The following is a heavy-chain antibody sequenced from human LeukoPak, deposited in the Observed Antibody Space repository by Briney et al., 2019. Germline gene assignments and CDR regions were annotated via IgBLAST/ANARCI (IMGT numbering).Heavy chain of an antibody. CDR2: IYYSGST. D-gene: IGHD7-27*01. CDR3: ARHGNWGYYYYMDV. V-gene: IGHV4-39*01. Sequence: GSLRLSCAASGFTFSSYSMNWVRQAPGKGLEWIGSIYYSGSTYYNPSLKSRVTISVDTSKNQFSLKLSSVTAADTAVYYCARHGNWGYYYYMDVWGKGTTVTISS. CDR1: GFTFSSYSMN. J-gene: IGHJ6*03.